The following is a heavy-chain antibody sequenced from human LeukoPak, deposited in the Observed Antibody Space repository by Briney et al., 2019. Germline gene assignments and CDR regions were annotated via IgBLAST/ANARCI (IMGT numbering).Heavy chain of an antibody. CDR1: GFTFSSYA. V-gene: IGHV3-23*01. D-gene: IGHD4-17*01. Sequence: GGSLRLSCAASGFTFSSYAMSWVRQAPGKGLEWISAISGSGGSTYYADSVKGRFTISRDNSKNTLYLQMNSLRAEDTAVYYCAKDSSYGDFGYWGQGTLVTVSS. J-gene: IGHJ4*02. CDR3: AKDSSYGDFGY. CDR2: ISGSGGST.